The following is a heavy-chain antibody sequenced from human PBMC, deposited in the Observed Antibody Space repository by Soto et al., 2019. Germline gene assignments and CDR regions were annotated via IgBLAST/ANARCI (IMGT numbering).Heavy chain of an antibody. CDR2: INPSGGST. J-gene: IGHJ4*02. Sequence: ASVKVSCKASGYTFTSYYMHWVRQAPGQGLEWMGIINPSGGSTSYAQKFQGRVTMTRDTSTSTVYMELSSLRSDDTAVYYCARLDIVTTTFDYWGQGILVTVSS. V-gene: IGHV1-46*01. CDR3: ARLDIVTTTFDY. CDR1: GYTFTSYY. D-gene: IGHD5-12*01.